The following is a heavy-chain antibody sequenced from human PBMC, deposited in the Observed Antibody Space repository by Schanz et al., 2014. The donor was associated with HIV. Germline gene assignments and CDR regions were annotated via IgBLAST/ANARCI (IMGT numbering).Heavy chain of an antibody. Sequence: EVQLVETGGGLIQPGGSLRLSCAASRFTFSSYAMSWVRQAPGKGLEWVSLISGSGGHTYYADSVKGRFTISRDNSKSTLYLQMNSLRVEDTAVYYCAKDMRNYYEWGDGFDPWGQGTLVTVSS. CDR1: RFTFSSYA. V-gene: IGHV3-23*04. CDR3: AKDMRNYYEWGDGFDP. CDR2: ISGSGGHT. J-gene: IGHJ5*02. D-gene: IGHD3-22*01.